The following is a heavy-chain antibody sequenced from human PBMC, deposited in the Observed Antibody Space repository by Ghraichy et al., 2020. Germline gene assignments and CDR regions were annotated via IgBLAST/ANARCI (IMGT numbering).Heavy chain of an antibody. D-gene: IGHD3-10*01. CDR1: GFTFDNYY. J-gene: IGHJ4*02. V-gene: IGHV3-11*01. Sequence: GESLNISCAASGFTFDNYYLNWIRQTPGKGLEWVSYIDNRGFTVHYADSVKGRFTISRDNAKNSLYLQMDSLRVDDTAVYFCARSRGLWLGDSDHWGQGTLVTVSS. CDR2: IDNRGFTV. CDR3: ARSRGLWLGDSDH.